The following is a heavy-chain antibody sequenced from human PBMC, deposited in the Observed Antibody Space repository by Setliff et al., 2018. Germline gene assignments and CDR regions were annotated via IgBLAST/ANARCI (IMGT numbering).Heavy chain of an antibody. D-gene: IGHD3-9*01. CDR1: GFTFSSYA. Sequence: GESLKISCAASGFTFSSYAMHWVRQAPGKGLEWVAVISYDGSNKYYADSVKGRFTISRDNSKNTLYLQMNSLRAEDTAVYYCARGLQAYYDILTGYPIYYYYGMDVWGQGTTVTVSS. V-gene: IGHV3-30-3*01. CDR2: ISYDGSNK. J-gene: IGHJ6*02. CDR3: ARGLQAYYDILTGYPIYYYYGMDV.